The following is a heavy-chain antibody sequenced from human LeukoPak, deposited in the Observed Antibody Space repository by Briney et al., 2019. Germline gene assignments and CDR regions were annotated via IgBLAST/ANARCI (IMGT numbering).Heavy chain of an antibody. CDR1: GFSLSTSGMC. CDR3: ARSSHDYGDYDAFDI. D-gene: IGHD4-17*01. V-gene: IGHV2-70*11. CDR2: IDWDGDK. J-gene: IGHJ3*02. Sequence: ESGPTLVKPTQTLTLTCTFSGFSLSTSGMCVSWIRQPPGKALEWLARIDWDGDKYYSTSLKTRLTISKDTSKNQVVLTMTNMDPVDTATYYCARSSHDYGDYDAFDIWGQGTMVTVSS.